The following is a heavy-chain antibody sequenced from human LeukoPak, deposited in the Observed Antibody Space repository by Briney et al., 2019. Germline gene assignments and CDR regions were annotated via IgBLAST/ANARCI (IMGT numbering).Heavy chain of an antibody. Sequence: EGSLRLSCAASGFTFSSYWMHWVRQAPGKGLVWVSRVNSDGGSTNYADSVKGRFTISRDNAKNTLYLQMNSLRADDTAVYYCARSSGRSPFDMWGQGTMVTVSS. CDR2: VNSDGGST. D-gene: IGHD6-19*01. J-gene: IGHJ3*02. CDR1: GFTFSSYW. V-gene: IGHV3-74*01. CDR3: ARSSGRSPFDM.